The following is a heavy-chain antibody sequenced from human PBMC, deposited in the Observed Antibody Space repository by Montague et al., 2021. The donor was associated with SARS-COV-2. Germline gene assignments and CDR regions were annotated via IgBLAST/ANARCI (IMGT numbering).Heavy chain of an antibody. Sequence: TLSLTGAVHGGSFSTFSWNWIRQPPGKGLEWIGEIHHGGSTNYNPSLKSRVTISADTSKNQFSLKLTPVAAADTAVYYCARLGDGVVPSPILGVGPYYSYDYMDVWGKGTTVTVSS. J-gene: IGHJ6*03. V-gene: IGHV4-34*01. CDR1: GGSFSTFS. CDR3: ARLGDGVVPSPILGVGPYYSYDYMDV. D-gene: IGHD3-10*01. CDR2: IHHGGST.